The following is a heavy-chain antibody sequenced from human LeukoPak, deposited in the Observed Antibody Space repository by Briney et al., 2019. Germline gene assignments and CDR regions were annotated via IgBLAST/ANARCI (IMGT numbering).Heavy chain of an antibody. V-gene: IGHV3-7*01. CDR3: ARGHYSPWDHCFDY. D-gene: IGHD5-18*01. CDR1: GFSFSSYW. Sequence: AGGSLRLSCAASGFSFSSYWMNWVRQAPGKGLEWVANIKQDGSEEYNVDSLKGRFTISRDNAKNSVYLQMNNLRADDTAVYYCARGHYSPWDHCFDYWGQGSLVTVSS. CDR2: IKQDGSEE. J-gene: IGHJ4*02.